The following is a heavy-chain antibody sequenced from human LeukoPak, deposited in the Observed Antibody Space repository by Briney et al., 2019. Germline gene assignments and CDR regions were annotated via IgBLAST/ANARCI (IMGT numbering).Heavy chain of an antibody. J-gene: IGHJ4*02. CDR1: GFTFSSYS. CDR2: ISSSSSYI. V-gene: IGHV3-21*01. Sequence: GGSLRLSCAASGFTFSSYSMNWVRQAPGKGLEWVSSISSSSSYIYYADSVKGRFTISRDNDKNSLYLQMNSLRAEDTAVYYCARTGWPYYYDSSGYRYFDYWGQGTLVTVSS. CDR3: ARTGWPYYYDSSGYRYFDY. D-gene: IGHD3-22*01.